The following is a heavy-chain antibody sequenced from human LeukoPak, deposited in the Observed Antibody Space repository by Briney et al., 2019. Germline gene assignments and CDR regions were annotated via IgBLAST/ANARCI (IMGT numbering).Heavy chain of an antibody. CDR1: GFTFNSFW. V-gene: IGHV3-7*01. J-gene: IGHJ5*02. Sequence: PGGSLRLSCEASGFTFNSFWMTWVRQAPGKGLEWVANIKQDGSEKYYVDSVKGRFTVFRDNAKNSMYLQMDSLRVEDTAVYYCARDRAGTTEWFDLWGRGTLVTVSS. CDR3: ARDRAGTTEWFDL. D-gene: IGHD1-7*01. CDR2: IKQDGSEK.